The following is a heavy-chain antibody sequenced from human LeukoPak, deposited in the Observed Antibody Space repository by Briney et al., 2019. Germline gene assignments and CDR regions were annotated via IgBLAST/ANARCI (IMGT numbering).Heavy chain of an antibody. CDR1: GFTFNYYA. CDR3: ARPHGDYLTTQRIRLRNWFDS. CDR2: ISYDGSDK. V-gene: IGHV3-30*04. J-gene: IGHJ5*01. Sequence: PGGSLRLSCAASGFTFNYYAIHWVRQAPGKGLEWVAVISYDGSDKYYADSVKGRFTISRDNSKNTLYLQMNSLSADDTAVYYCARPHGDYLTTQRIRLRNWFDSWGQGTLVTVSS. D-gene: IGHD4-17*01.